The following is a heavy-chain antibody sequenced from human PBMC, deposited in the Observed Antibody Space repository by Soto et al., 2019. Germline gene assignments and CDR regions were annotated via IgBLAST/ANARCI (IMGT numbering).Heavy chain of an antibody. J-gene: IGHJ6*03. Sequence: ASVKVSCKASGYTFTSYGISWVRQAPGQGLEWMGWISAYNGNTNYAQKLQGRATMTTDTSTSTAYMELRSLRSDDTAVYYCARDHTYYDFWSGTLSPYYYYMDVWGKGTTVTVSS. D-gene: IGHD3-3*01. CDR1: GYTFTSYG. V-gene: IGHV1-18*01. CDR3: ARDHTYYDFWSGTLSPYYYYMDV. CDR2: ISAYNGNT.